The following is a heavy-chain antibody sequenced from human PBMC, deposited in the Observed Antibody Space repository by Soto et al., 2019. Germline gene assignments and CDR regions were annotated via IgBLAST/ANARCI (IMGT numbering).Heavy chain of an antibody. D-gene: IGHD3-3*01. CDR3: ARVHDFWSGPTLDP. V-gene: IGHV4-59*01. Sequence: PSETLSLTCTVSGGTISSWYWSWIRQPPGKGLEWIGYIYYSGSTNYNPSLKSRVTISVDTSKNQFSLKLSSVTAADTAVYYCARVHDFWSGPTLDPWGQGTLVTVSS. J-gene: IGHJ5*02. CDR2: IYYSGST. CDR1: GGTISSWY.